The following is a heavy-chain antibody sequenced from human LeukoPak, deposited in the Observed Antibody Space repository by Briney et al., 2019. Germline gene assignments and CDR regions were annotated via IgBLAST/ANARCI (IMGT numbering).Heavy chain of an antibody. CDR2: ISGSGGST. D-gene: IGHD2-15*01. CDR3: AKMLEDIVVVVAADFDY. J-gene: IGHJ4*02. CDR1: GFTFSSYA. V-gene: IGHV3-23*01. Sequence: GGSLRLSCAASGFTFSSYAMSWVRQAPGKGLEWVSAISGSGGSTYYADSVKGRFTTSRDNSKNTLYLQMNSLRAEDTAVYYCAKMLEDIVVVVAADFDYWGQGTLVTVSS.